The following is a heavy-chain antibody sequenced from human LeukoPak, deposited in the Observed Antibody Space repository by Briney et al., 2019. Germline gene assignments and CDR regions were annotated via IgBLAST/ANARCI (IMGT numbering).Heavy chain of an antibody. D-gene: IGHD1-7*01. J-gene: IGHJ6*03. CDR1: GFTLSSHS. CDR2: ISGSGGST. Sequence: GGSLRLSCAASGFTLSSHSMNWVRQAPGKGLEWVSAISGSGGSTYYADSVKGRFTISRDNSKNTLYLQMNSLRAEDTAVYYCAKRRGLELLYYYYMDVWGKGTTVTVSS. CDR3: AKRRGLELLYYYYMDV. V-gene: IGHV3-23*01.